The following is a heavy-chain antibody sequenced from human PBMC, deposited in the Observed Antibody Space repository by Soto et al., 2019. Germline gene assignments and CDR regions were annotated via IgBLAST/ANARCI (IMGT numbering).Heavy chain of an antibody. CDR3: AINAERNAQKFDF. Sequence: VKVSCKTSGGIFKNFDIGWVRQSPGQGLEWMGEIIPLFNATNYAQKFRGRVTVTADESTRTAYMELTRLTYDDTAVYFCAINAERNAQKFDFWGQGTLVTVSS. J-gene: IGHJ4*02. D-gene: IGHD2-2*01. CDR1: GGIFKNFD. V-gene: IGHV1-69*13. CDR2: IIPLFNAT.